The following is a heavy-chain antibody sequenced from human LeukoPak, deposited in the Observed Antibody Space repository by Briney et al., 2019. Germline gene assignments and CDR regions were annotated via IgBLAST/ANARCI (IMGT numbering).Heavy chain of an antibody. CDR1: GFTFSSYA. V-gene: IGHV3-53*01. Sequence: GGSLRLSCAASGFTFSSYAMSWVRQAPGKGLEWVSIIYSGGSTYYADSVKGRFTISRDNSKNTLYLQMNSLRAEDTAVYYCARGPQGRFWGQGTLVTVSS. CDR3: ARGPQGRF. CDR2: IYSGGST. J-gene: IGHJ4*02.